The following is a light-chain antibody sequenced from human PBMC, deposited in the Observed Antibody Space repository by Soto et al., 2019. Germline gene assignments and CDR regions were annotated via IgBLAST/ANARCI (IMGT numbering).Light chain of an antibody. Sequence: EIGLTQSPGTLSLSPGERATLSCRASQSVSSSYLAWYQQKPGQAPRLLIYGASSRATGIPDRFSGGGSGTDFTLTISRLEPEDFAVYYCQQFSSSPLITFGQGTRLEI. J-gene: IGKJ5*01. CDR3: QQFSSSPLIT. CDR2: GAS. V-gene: IGKV3-20*01. CDR1: QSVSSSY.